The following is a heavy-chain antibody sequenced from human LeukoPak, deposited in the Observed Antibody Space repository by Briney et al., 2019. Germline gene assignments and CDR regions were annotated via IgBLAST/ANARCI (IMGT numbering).Heavy chain of an antibody. V-gene: IGHV4-34*01. CDR3: ARGYRYYFDY. CDR1: GGSFSGYY. D-gene: IGHD1-14*01. CDR2: INHSGST. J-gene: IGHJ4*02. Sequence: SETLSLTCAVYGGSFSGYYWSWIRQPPGKGLEWIGEINHSGSTNYNPSLKSRVTISVDTSKNQFSLKLSSVTAADTAVYYCARGYRYYFDYWGQGTLVTVSS.